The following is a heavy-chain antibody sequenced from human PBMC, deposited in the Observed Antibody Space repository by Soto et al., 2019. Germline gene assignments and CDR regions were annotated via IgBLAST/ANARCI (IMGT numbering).Heavy chain of an antibody. D-gene: IGHD3-10*01. CDR2: IIPIFGTA. CDR3: ARVSLITMVRGVIKGPFDY. J-gene: IGHJ4*02. Sequence: SVKVSCKASGSTFSSYAISWVRQAPGQGLEWMGGIIPIFGTANYAQKFQGRVTITADESTSTAYMELSSLRSEDTAVYYCARVSLITMVRGVIKGPFDYWGQGTLVTVSS. CDR1: GSTFSSYA. V-gene: IGHV1-69*13.